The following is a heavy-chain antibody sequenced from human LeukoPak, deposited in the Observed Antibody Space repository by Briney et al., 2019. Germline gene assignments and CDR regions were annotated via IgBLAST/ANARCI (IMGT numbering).Heavy chain of an antibody. Sequence: SETLSLTCTVSGGSISSSSYYWGWIRQPPGKGLEWIGYIYYSGSTNYNPSLKSRVTISVDTSKNQFSLKLSSVTAADTAVYYCARGLHDFWSGYPFDYWGQGTLVTVSS. D-gene: IGHD3-3*01. CDR2: IYYSGST. V-gene: IGHV4-61*05. CDR1: GGSISSSSYY. J-gene: IGHJ4*02. CDR3: ARGLHDFWSGYPFDY.